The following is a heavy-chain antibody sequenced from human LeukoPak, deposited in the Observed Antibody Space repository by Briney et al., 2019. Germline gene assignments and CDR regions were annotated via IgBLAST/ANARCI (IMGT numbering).Heavy chain of an antibody. CDR3: ARVTTRDYDILTVYENWFDP. V-gene: IGHV4-59*01. CDR2: IYYSGST. D-gene: IGHD3-9*01. Sequence: SETLSLTCTVSGGSISSYYWSWIRQPPGKGLEGVGYIYYSGSTNYNPSLKRRVTISVDTSKNQFSLKLSSVTAADTAVYYCARVTTRDYDILTVYENWFDPWGQGTLVTVSS. CDR1: GGSISSYY. J-gene: IGHJ5*02.